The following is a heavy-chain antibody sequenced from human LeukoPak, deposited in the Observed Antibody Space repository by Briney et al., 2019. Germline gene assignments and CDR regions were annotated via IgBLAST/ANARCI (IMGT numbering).Heavy chain of an antibody. V-gene: IGHV1-69*05. CDR1: GGTFSSYA. Sequence: SVKVSCKASGGTFSSYAISWVRQAPGQGLEWMGGIIPIFGTANYAQKFQGRVTITTDESTSTAYMELSSLRSEDTAVYYCARLPTRLGRMDQLLPWGQGTLVTVSS. D-gene: IGHD2-2*01. CDR3: ARLPTRLGRMDQLLP. CDR2: IIPIFGTA. J-gene: IGHJ5*02.